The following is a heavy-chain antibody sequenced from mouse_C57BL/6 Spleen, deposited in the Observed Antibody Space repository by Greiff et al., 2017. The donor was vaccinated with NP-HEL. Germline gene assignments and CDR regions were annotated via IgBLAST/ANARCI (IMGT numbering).Heavy chain of an antibody. CDR2: INPGSGGT. CDR3: ARSGDYDAWFAY. Sequence: VQLQQSGAELVRPGTSVKVSCKASGYAFTNYLIEWVKQRPGQGLEWIGVINPGSGGTNYNEKFKGKATLTADKSSSTASMQLSSLTSEDSAVYFCARSGDYDAWFAYWGQGTLVTVSA. J-gene: IGHJ3*01. CDR1: GYAFTNYL. V-gene: IGHV1-54*01. D-gene: IGHD2-4*01.